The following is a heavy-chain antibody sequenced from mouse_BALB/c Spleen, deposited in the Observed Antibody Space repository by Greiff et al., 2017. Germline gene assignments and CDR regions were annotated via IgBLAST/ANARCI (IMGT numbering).Heavy chain of an antibody. D-gene: IGHD2-4*01. J-gene: IGHJ2*01. V-gene: IGHV5-6*03. CDR1: GFTFSSYG. CDR3: ARPMITTGYYFDY. CDR2: ISSGGSYT. Sequence: EVKLMESGGGLVKPGGSLKLSCAASGFTFSSYGMSWVRQTPDKRLEWVATISSGGSYTYYPDSVKGRFTISRDNAKNTLYLQMSSLKSEDTAMYYCARPMITTGYYFDYWGQGTTLTVSS.